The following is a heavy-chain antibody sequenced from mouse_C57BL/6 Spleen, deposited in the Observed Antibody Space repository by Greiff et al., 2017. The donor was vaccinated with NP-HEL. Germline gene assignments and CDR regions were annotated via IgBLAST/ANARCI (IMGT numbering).Heavy chain of an antibody. CDR3: ARSNYDYDAWFAY. J-gene: IGHJ3*01. V-gene: IGHV1-7*01. CDR1: GYTFTRYW. CDR2: INPSSGYT. Sequence: QVQLQQSGAELAKPGASVKLSCKASGYTFTRYWMHWVKQRPGQGLEWIGYINPSSGYTKYNQKFKDKATLTADKSSSTAYMQLSSLTYEDSAVYYCARSNYDYDAWFAYWGQGTLVTVSA. D-gene: IGHD2-4*01.